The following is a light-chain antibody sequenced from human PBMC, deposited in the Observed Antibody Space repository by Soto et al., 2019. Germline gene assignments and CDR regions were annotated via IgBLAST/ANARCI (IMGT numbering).Light chain of an antibody. CDR3: QQRSNWPPVLS. V-gene: IGKV3-11*01. CDR1: QSVSSY. J-gene: IGKJ4*01. CDR2: DAS. Sequence: EIVLTQSPATLSLSPGERATLSCRASQSVSSYLAWYQQKPGQSPRLLIYDASDRATGIPARFSGSGSGTDFTLTITSLEPEDSGVYYCQQRSNWPPVLSFGVRTRVEIK.